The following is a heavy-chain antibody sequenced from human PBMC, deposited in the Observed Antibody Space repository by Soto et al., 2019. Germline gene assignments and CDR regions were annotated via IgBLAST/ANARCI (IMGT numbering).Heavy chain of an antibody. Sequence: GGSLRLSCAASGFTFSDYYMSWIRQAPGKGLEWVSYISSSGSTIYYADSVKGRFTISRDNAKNSLYLQMNSLRAEDTAVYYCARFIRPYYYYGSGSYRGIYYWGQGTLVTVSS. D-gene: IGHD3-10*01. CDR1: GFTFSDYY. J-gene: IGHJ4*02. CDR3: ARFIRPYYYYGSGSYRGIYY. CDR2: ISSSGSTI. V-gene: IGHV3-11*01.